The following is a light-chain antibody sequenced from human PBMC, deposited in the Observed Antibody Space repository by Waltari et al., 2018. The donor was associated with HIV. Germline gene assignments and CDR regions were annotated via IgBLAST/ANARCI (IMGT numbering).Light chain of an antibody. Sequence: SFVPTQPPSVSVAPGQTARITCGANNIGSKNVPWYQQKSGQAPVLVVYDDVGRPSGIPELFTGSNAGNTAILTICRVEAGDEADYYCQVWDSSSDHLFGGGTKLTVL. CDR2: DDV. CDR3: QVWDSSSDHL. J-gene: IGLJ2*01. V-gene: IGLV3-21*02. CDR1: NIGSKN.